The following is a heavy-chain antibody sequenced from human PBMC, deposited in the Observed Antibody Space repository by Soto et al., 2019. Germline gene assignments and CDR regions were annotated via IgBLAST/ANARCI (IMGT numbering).Heavy chain of an antibody. CDR3: ARARIVVAGTIVDY. CDR2: IYHIGNT. CDR1: GYSISSGYY. Sequence: SETLSLTCAVSGYSISSGYYCGWIRQPPVKGLEWIGSIYHIGNTYYNPSLKSRVTISVDTSKNHFSLKLSSVTAADTAVYYCARARIVVAGTIVDYWGQGTLVTVSS. V-gene: IGHV4-38-2*01. J-gene: IGHJ4*02. D-gene: IGHD6-19*01.